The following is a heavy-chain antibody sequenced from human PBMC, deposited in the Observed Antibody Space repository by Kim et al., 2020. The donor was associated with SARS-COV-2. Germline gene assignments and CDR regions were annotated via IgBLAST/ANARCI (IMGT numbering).Heavy chain of an antibody. CDR2: LFYSGST. V-gene: IGHV4-39*01. Sequence: SETLSLTCTISGDSIGSGRHYWGWIRQPPGKGLVWLGSLFYSGSTNYSPSLNSRVTISLGTSKKQFSLRLTSVTAADTATYYCARRGTGYPTRFVDYWG. CDR1: GDSIGSGRHY. CDR3: ARRGTGYPTRFVDY. D-gene: IGHD3-9*01. J-gene: IGHJ4*01.